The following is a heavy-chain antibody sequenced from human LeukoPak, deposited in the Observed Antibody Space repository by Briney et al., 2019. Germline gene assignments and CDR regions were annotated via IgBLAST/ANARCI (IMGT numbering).Heavy chain of an antibody. Sequence: PSETLSLTCTVSGGSISSYYWSWIRQPPGKGLEWIGYIYYSGSTNYNPSLKSRVTISVATSKNQFSLKLSSVTAADTAVYYCARDRYYYDSSGYSQLDYWGRGTLVTVSS. V-gene: IGHV4-59*01. D-gene: IGHD3-22*01. CDR3: ARDRYYYDSSGYSQLDY. CDR2: IYYSGST. J-gene: IGHJ4*02. CDR1: GGSISSYY.